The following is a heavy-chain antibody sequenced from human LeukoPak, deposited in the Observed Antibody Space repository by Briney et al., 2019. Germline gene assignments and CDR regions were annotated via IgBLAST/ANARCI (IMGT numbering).Heavy chain of an antibody. V-gene: IGHV4-31*03. CDR2: IYYSGST. CDR1: GGSISSGGYY. Sequence: SETLSLTCTVSGGSISSGGYYWSWLRQHPGTGLEWIGYIYYSGSTFYNPSLKNRVTISVDMSKNQFSLKLNSVTAADTAVYYCASSEATTTPPPYGMDVWGQGTTVTVSS. D-gene: IGHD5-12*01. CDR3: ASSEATTTPPPYGMDV. J-gene: IGHJ6*02.